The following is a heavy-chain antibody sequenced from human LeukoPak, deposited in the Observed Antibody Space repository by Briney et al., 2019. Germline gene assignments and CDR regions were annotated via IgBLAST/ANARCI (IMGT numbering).Heavy chain of an antibody. V-gene: IGHV4-59*01. CDR2: IYYSGTT. CDR1: GGSISGFF. Sequence: KPSEALSLTCTVSGGSISGFFWSWIRQSPGKGLEYIGYIYYSGTTDYNPTLKSRVSMSVDTSKNQFFLNLTSVTAADTAIYYCARVGYGSGSWGWFDPWGQGTLVTVSS. D-gene: IGHD3-10*01. CDR3: ARVGYGSGSWGWFDP. J-gene: IGHJ5*02.